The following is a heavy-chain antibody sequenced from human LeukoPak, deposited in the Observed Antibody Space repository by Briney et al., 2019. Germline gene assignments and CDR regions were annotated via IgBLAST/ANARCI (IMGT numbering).Heavy chain of an antibody. CDR1: RASMSSFF. V-gene: IGHV4-59*03. CDR2: IHYSGTT. D-gene: IGHD2-8*02. CDR3: AASGNSWWEGFFHD. Sequence: SETLSLTCTVSRASMSSFFWSWIRQPPGKGLEWIGHIHYSGTTKYNPSLTSRITLSMDTSKSQVSLRLTSVTAADTAMYYCAASGNSWWEGFFHDWGQGTLVGVSS. J-gene: IGHJ1*01.